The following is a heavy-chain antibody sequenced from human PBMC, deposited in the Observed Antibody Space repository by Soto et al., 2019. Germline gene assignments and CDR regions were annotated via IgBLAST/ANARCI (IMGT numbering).Heavy chain of an antibody. CDR2: ISGSGGST. J-gene: IGHJ4*02. CDR1: GFTFSSYA. D-gene: IGHD3-22*01. Sequence: GGSLRLSCAASGFTFSSYAMSWVRQAPGKGLEWVSAISGSGGSTYYADSVKGRFTISRDNSKNTLYLQMNSLRAEDTAVYYCAKAELEDYYDSSGYYPRAIDYWGQGTLVTVSS. V-gene: IGHV3-23*01. CDR3: AKAELEDYYDSSGYYPRAIDY.